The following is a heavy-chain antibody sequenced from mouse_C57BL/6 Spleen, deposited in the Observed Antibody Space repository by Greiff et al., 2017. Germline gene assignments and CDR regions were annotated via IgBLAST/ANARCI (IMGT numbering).Heavy chain of an antibody. V-gene: IGHV1-22*01. D-gene: IGHD1-1*01. CDR2: INPNNGGT. Sequence: EVQRVESGPELVKPGASVKMSCKASGYTFTDYNMHWVKQSHGKSLEWIGYINPNNGGTSYNQKFKGKATLTVNKSSSTAYMELRSLTSEDSAVYYCASPYYYGSSWYFDVWGTGTTVTVSS. J-gene: IGHJ1*03. CDR3: ASPYYYGSSWYFDV. CDR1: GYTFTDYN.